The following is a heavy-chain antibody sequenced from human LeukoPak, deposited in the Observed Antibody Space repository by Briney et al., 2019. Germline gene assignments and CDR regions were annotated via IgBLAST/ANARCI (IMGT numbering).Heavy chain of an antibody. CDR2: ISTISST. D-gene: IGHD3-10*01. J-gene: IGHJ3*02. V-gene: IGHV3-23*01. Sequence: GGSLRLSCAASGDIFSTFAMSWVRQAPGRGLEWVSGISTISSTFYADSVKGRFTISRDNSKNTLYLQMNSLRAEDTAVYYCAKSPALWLEETGTAFDIWGRGTMVTVSS. CDR1: GDIFSTFA. CDR3: AKSPALWLEETGTAFDI.